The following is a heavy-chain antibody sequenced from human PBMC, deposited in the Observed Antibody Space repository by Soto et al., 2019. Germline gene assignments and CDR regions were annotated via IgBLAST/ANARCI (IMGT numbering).Heavy chain of an antibody. J-gene: IGHJ6*02. CDR3: AREGITMVRGVTRAAYYYYGMDV. CDR1: GGSISSGGYY. V-gene: IGHV4-31*03. D-gene: IGHD3-10*01. Sequence: SETLSLTCTVSGGSISSGGYYWSWIRQHPGKGLEWIGYIYYSGSTYYNPSLKSRVTISVDTSKNQFSLKLSSVTAADTAVYYCAREGITMVRGVTRAAYYYYGMDVWGQGTTVTVSS. CDR2: IYYSGST.